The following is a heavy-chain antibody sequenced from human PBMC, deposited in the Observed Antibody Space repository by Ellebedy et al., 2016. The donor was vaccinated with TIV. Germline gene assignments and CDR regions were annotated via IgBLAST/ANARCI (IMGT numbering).Heavy chain of an antibody. CDR2: IYSGGTT. D-gene: IGHD2-21*02. CDR1: GFTVSSNY. J-gene: IGHJ3*02. V-gene: IGHV3-53*01. CDR3: AKGEVLTTIAAFKI. Sequence: GESLKISCAASGFTVSSNYMNWVRQAPGKGLEWVSVIYSGGTTFYADSVKGRFTISRDDSKNTLFLQMNSLRAEDTAVYYCAKGEVLTTIAAFKIWGQGTMVTVSS.